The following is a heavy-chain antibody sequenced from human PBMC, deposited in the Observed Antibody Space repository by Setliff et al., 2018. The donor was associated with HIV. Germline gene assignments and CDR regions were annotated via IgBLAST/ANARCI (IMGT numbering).Heavy chain of an antibody. J-gene: IGHJ4*02. CDR2: IDPDKGDT. CDR3: ARQAHPRGYYGSAGLFDY. D-gene: IGHD3-22*01. CDR1: GYTFTVFW. V-gene: IGHV1-2*02. Sequence: ASVKVSCKISGYTFTVFWIHWVRQAPGQGLESMGWIDPDKGDTGYAHNFQGRVIMTRDTSTSTVYMELHWLTSDDTAVYYCARQAHPRGYYGSAGLFDYWGQGTPVTVSS.